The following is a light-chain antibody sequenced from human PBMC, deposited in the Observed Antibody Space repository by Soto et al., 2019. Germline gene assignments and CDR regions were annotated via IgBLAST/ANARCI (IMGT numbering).Light chain of an antibody. J-gene: IGLJ1*01. V-gene: IGLV1-44*01. Sequence: QSVLTQPPSASGTPGQRVTISCSGSSSNIGSNTVNWYQQLPGTAPKLLIYSNNQRPSGVPDRFSGSKSGTSASLAISGLQSEDEADYYCAAWDDCLNGYVFGTGTKHTVL. CDR3: AAWDDCLNGYV. CDR1: SSNIGSNT. CDR2: SNN.